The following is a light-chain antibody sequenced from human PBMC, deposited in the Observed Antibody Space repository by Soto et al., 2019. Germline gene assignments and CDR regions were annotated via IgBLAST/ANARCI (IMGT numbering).Light chain of an antibody. CDR1: QSVSSR. Sequence: EIVMTQSPATLSVSPGERVTLSCRASQSVSSRLAWYHQKPGQAPSLLIYGASRRATGIPDRFSGSGSGTDFTLTISRLEPEDFAVYYCQQYGSTRWTFGQGTKVDIK. CDR3: QQYGSTRWT. CDR2: GAS. J-gene: IGKJ1*01. V-gene: IGKV3-20*01.